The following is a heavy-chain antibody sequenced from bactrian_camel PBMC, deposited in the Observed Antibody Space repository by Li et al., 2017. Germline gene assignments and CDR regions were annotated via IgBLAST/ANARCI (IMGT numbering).Heavy chain of an antibody. Sequence: VQLVESGGGSVQAGGSPRLSCEVSGYTYPRGCLGWFRQAPGKEREGVIVVATDTDITDYADSVKGRFTISQDKGKNTVYLLMNSLKPDDSGTYYCAYESGTTPDLCRRRGPGGYFGQGTQFTVS. J-gene: IGHJ4*01. CDR2: VATDTDIT. CDR1: GYTYPRGC. D-gene: IGHD7*01. V-gene: IGHV3S40*01.